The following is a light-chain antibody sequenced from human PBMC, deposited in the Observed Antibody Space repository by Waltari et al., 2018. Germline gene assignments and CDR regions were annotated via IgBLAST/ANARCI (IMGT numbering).Light chain of an antibody. CDR1: QSLLHSDGKTY. CDR3: MQSLQFPLT. J-gene: IGKJ4*01. Sequence: DIEMTQTPLPLSVTPGQPASIPCKSSQSLLHSDGKTYLYWYLQKAGQPPQLLMYDVSNRFSGVPDRFSGSGSGTDFTLRISRVEAEDAGVYYCMQSLQFPLTFGGGTKVEIK. CDR2: DVS. V-gene: IGKV2D-29*01.